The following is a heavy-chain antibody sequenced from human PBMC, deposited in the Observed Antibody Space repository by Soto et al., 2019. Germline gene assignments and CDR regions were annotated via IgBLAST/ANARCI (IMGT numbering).Heavy chain of an antibody. J-gene: IGHJ5*02. CDR3: ARAQLYYDSSGTPNWFDP. CDR2: INPSGGST. D-gene: IGHD3-22*01. CDR1: GYTFTGYY. Sequence: ASVKVSCKASGYTFTGYYMHWVRQAPGQGLEWMGIINPSGGSTSYAQKFQGRVTMTRDTSTSTVYMELSSLRSEDTAVYYCARAQLYYDSSGTPNWFDPWGQGTLVTVSS. V-gene: IGHV1-46*03.